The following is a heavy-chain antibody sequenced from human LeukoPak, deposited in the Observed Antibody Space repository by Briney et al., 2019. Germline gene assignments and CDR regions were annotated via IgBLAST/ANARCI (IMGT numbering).Heavy chain of an antibody. J-gene: IGHJ4*02. D-gene: IGHD3-10*01. CDR3: ARVLDYYGSGTYSFDY. CDR1: GGSISSYC. Sequence: SETLSLTCTVSGGSISSYCWSWIRQPPGKGLEWIGEIYHSGSTNYNPSLKSRVTISVDKSKNQFSLKLSSVTAADTAVYYCARVLDYYGSGTYSFDYWGQGTLVTVSS. V-gene: IGHV4-59*08. CDR2: IYHSGST.